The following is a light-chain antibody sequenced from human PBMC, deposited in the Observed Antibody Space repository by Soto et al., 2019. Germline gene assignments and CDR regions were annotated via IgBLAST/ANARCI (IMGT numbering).Light chain of an antibody. Sequence: EIVLTQSPGTLSLSPGERATLSCRASQSVSSNYLAWYQQKPGQTPRLLIYGASSRATGIPDRFSGSGSGTGFTLTISRLEPEEFAVYYCQQYGSSPYTFGQGTKLEIK. V-gene: IGKV3-20*01. CDR1: QSVSSNY. J-gene: IGKJ2*01. CDR2: GAS. CDR3: QQYGSSPYT.